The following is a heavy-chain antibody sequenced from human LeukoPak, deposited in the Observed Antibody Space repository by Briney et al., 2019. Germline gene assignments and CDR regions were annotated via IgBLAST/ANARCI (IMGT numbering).Heavy chain of an antibody. J-gene: IGHJ4*02. CDR2: IDNNGIT. CDR3: ARGGGGAKAFYFDY. D-gene: IGHD1-26*01. CDR1: GESFSGNF. Sequence: SETLSLTCAVSGESFSGNFWTWIRQSPGKGLEWVGEIDNNGITNYNPSLKSRVTMSVDTTRERFSLRLTSESAADTGVYYCARGGGGAKAFYFDYWGQGSLVTASS. V-gene: IGHV4-34*01.